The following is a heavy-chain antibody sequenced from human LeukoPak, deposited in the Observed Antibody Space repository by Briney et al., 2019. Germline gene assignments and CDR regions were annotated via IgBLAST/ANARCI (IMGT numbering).Heavy chain of an antibody. D-gene: IGHD6-6*01. CDR1: GFTFSTYS. CDR3: ARSWLAARDHADY. Sequence: GSLRLSCAASGFTFSTYSMNWVRQAPGKGLEWVSSISSSSSYMYYADSVRGRFTISRDNAKNSLYLQMNSLRAEDTALYYCARSWLAARDHADYWGQGILVTVSS. CDR2: ISSSSSYM. V-gene: IGHV3-21*01. J-gene: IGHJ4*02.